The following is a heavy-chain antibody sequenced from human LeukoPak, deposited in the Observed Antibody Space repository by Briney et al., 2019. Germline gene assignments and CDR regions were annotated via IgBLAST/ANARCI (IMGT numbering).Heavy chain of an antibody. CDR3: ARDAMFYYGDYGDFDY. Sequence: ASVKVSCKASGYTFTSYGISWVRQAPGQGLEWMGWISAYNGNTNYAQKLQGRVTMTTDTSTSTAYMELRSLRSDDTAVYYCARDAMFYYGDYGDFDYWGQGTLVTVSS. CDR2: ISAYNGNT. J-gene: IGHJ4*02. V-gene: IGHV1-18*01. D-gene: IGHD4-17*01. CDR1: GYTFTSYG.